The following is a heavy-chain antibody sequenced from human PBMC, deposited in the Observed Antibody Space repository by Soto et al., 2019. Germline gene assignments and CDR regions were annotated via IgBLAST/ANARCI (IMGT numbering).Heavy chain of an antibody. J-gene: IGHJ4*02. Sequence: QVQLVQSGAEVKKPGSSVKVSCKASGGTFSSYAISWVRQAPGQGLEWMGGIIPIFGTANYAQKFQGRVTITADESTSTAYMGQSSLRSEDTAVYYCARDGLGYGSGGSCYSGRYFDYWGQGTLVTVSS. V-gene: IGHV1-69*01. CDR3: ARDGLGYGSGGSCYSGRYFDY. CDR1: GGTFSSYA. CDR2: IIPIFGTA. D-gene: IGHD2-15*01.